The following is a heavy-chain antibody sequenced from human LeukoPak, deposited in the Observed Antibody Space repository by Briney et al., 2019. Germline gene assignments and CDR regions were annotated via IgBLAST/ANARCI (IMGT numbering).Heavy chain of an antibody. CDR3: ARDLAWRQKVSYGVIGY. V-gene: IGHV1-2*02. D-gene: IGHD5-24*01. Sequence: ASVKVSCKASGYTFTSYYMHWVRQAPGQGLEWMGWISTYNGNTNYAQKFQGRVTMTRDTSISTAYMELSRLRSDDTAVYYCARDLAWRQKVSYGVIGYWGQGTLVTVSS. CDR2: ISTYNGNT. J-gene: IGHJ4*02. CDR1: GYTFTSYY.